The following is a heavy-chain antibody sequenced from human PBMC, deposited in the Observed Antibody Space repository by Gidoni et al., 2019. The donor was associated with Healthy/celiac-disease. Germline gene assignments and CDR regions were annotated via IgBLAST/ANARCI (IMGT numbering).Heavy chain of an antibody. CDR1: GGSFSGYY. D-gene: IGHD4-17*01. CDR2: INHSGST. J-gene: IGHJ4*02. V-gene: IGHV4-34*01. CDR3: ARGLDYGDYGVFDY. Sequence: QVQLQQWGAGLLKPSETLSLTCAVYGGSFSGYYWSWLRQPPGKGLEVIGEINHSGSTNYHPSLKSRVIISINTSKNQFSLKLSSVTAADTAVYYCARGLDYGDYGVFDYWGQGTLVTVSS.